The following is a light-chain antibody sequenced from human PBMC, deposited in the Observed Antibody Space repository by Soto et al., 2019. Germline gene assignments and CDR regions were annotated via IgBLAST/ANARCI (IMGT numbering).Light chain of an antibody. Sequence: EIVLTQSPGTLSLSPGETVTLSCRASQSISSNYVAWFQHKPGQAPRLLIYGASSRAPGIPERFSGSGSGTDFILTINRLEPEDSAVFYCQQYGYPQLTFGGGTKV. CDR2: GAS. CDR3: QQYGYPQLT. CDR1: QSISSNY. V-gene: IGKV3-20*01. J-gene: IGKJ4*01.